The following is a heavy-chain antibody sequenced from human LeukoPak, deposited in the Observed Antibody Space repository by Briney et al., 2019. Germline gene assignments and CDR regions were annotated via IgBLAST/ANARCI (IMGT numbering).Heavy chain of an antibody. V-gene: IGHV3-23*01. J-gene: IGHJ4*02. CDR1: GFTFSSYA. D-gene: IGHD1-26*01. CDR3: ARDGGNTPKTIDY. Sequence: PGGSLRLSCAASGFTFSSYAISWVRQAPGKGLEWVSAISGSGGSTYYADSVKGRFTISRDNSKNTLFLQMNSLRAEDTAEYYCARDGGNTPKTIDYWGQGTLVTVSS. CDR2: ISGSGGST.